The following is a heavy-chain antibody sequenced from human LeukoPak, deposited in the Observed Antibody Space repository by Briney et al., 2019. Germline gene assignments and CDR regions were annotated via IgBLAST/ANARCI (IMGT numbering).Heavy chain of an antibody. Sequence: GGSLRLSCAASGFSFSHYALPWVRQAPGKGLEWLAFISYDGNVKYYADSVKGRFTVSRDDSKTTLYLQMSSLRTEDTALYYCARDFSTKYSQDYWGQGTLVTVSS. D-gene: IGHD1-26*01. CDR3: ARDFSTKYSQDY. CDR1: GFSFSHYA. J-gene: IGHJ4*02. V-gene: IGHV3-30-3*01. CDR2: ISYDGNVK.